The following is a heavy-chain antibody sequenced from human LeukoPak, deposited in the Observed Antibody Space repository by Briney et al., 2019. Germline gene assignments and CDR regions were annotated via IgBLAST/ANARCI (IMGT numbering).Heavy chain of an antibody. V-gene: IGHV1-18*01. Sequence: ASVKVSCKASNYTFTKYGISWVRQAPGQGLEWMGWISAYNGNTHYAQKLQGRVTMTTDTSTTTAYMELRSLRSDDTAVYYCAREQHGGYFDYWGQGTLVAVSS. CDR1: NYTFTKYG. D-gene: IGHD3-16*01. CDR3: AREQHGGYFDY. CDR2: ISAYNGNT. J-gene: IGHJ4*02.